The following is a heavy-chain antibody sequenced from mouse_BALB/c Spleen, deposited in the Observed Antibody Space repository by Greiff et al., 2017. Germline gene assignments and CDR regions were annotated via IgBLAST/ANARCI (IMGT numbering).Heavy chain of an antibody. V-gene: IGHV1-9*01. J-gene: IGHJ2*01. Sequence: QVQLQQSGAELMKPRASVKISCKATGYTFSSYWISWVKQRPGHGLEWIGEILPGSGSTNYNENVKGKATFTADTSSNTAYMQLSSLTSEDSAVYCCASGPPPTTAFDYWGQGTTLTVSS. CDR1: GYTFSSYW. CDR3: ASGPPPTTAFDY. D-gene: IGHD1-2*01. CDR2: ILPGSGST.